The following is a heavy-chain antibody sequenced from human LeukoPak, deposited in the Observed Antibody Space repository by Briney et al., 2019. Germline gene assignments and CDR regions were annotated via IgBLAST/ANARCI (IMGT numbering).Heavy chain of an antibody. CDR2: ISANNGNT. CDR3: ARDSSGPGSWFDP. Sequence: ASVKVSCKASGYTFTSYGTSWVRQAPGQGLEWMGWISANNGNTNYAQKFQGRVTMTTDTSTSTAYMELRSLRSDDTAVYYCARDSSGPGSWFDPWGQGTLVTVSS. CDR1: GYTFTSYG. J-gene: IGHJ5*02. V-gene: IGHV1-18*01. D-gene: IGHD3-10*01.